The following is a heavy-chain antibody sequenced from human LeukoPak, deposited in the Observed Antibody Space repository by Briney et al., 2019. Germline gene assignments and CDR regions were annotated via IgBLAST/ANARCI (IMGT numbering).Heavy chain of an antibody. CDR3: ARGLYPGDFDI. CDR1: GGSISSSNW. D-gene: IGHD1-26*01. J-gene: IGHJ3*02. CDR2: IYHSGST. V-gene: IGHV4-4*02. Sequence: SETLSLTCAVSGGSISSSNWWSWVRPPPGKGLEWIGEIYHSGSTNYNPSLRSRVTISVDTSKNQFSLKLSSVTAADTAVYYCARGLYPGDFDIWGQGTMVTVSS.